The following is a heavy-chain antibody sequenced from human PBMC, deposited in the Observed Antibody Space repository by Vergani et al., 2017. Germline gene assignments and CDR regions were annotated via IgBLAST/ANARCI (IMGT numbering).Heavy chain of an antibody. CDR1: GGSFSGYY. V-gene: IGHV4-34*01. J-gene: IGHJ6*02. CDR2: INHSGST. Sequence: QVQLQQWGAGLLKPSETLSLTCAVYGGSFSGYYWSWIRQPPGKGLEWIGEINHSGSTNYNPSLKSRVTISVDTSKNQFSLKLSSVTAADTAVYYCASGGYSSGWSRRYYYGLDVWGQGTTVTVSS. CDR3: ASGGYSSGWSRRYYYGLDV. D-gene: IGHD6-19*01.